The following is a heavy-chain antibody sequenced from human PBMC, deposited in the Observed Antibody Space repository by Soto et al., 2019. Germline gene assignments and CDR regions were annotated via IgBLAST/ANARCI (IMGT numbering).Heavy chain of an antibody. D-gene: IGHD3-10*01. Sequence: PGGSLRLSCAASGFTFSSYAMTWVRQAPGKGLEWVSGISGSGGSTYYADSVKGRFTISRDNSKNTLYLQMNSLRAEDTAVYYCARGVGEYSYYYGLDVWGQGTTVTVSS. CDR2: ISGSGGST. CDR3: ARGVGEYSYYYGLDV. CDR1: GFTFSSYA. J-gene: IGHJ6*02. V-gene: IGHV3-23*01.